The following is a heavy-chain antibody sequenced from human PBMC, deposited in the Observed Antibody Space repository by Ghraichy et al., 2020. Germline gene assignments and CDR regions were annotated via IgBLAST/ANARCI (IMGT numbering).Heavy chain of an antibody. CDR3: AKDRLTEYHKHLDY. V-gene: IGHV3-30*02. CDR2: IRCDGSNT. D-gene: IGHD3-9*01. J-gene: IGHJ4*02. Sequence: GGSLRLSCAASGLTFSRYGMHWVRQAPGKGLEWVAFIRCDGSNTYYADSVKGRFTISRDNSKNTLYLQMNSLRAEDTAVYYCAKDRLTEYHKHLDYWGQGTLVTVSS. CDR1: GLTFSRYG.